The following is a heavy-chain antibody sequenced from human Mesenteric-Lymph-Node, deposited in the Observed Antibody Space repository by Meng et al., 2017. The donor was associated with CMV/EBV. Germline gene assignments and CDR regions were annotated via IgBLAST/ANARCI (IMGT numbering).Heavy chain of an antibody. J-gene: IGHJ4*02. CDR3: ARDPWEQGDFDY. V-gene: IGHV4-30-4*08. CDR1: GGSISDDDYY. D-gene: IGHD1/OR15-1a*01. CDR2: IYYSGST. Sequence: VSGGSISDDDYYWTWIRQPPGKGLEWIGYIYYSGSTYYNPSLKSRLTLSVDTSKNQFSLQLNSVTPEDTAVYYCARDPWEQGDFDYWGQGTLVTVSS.